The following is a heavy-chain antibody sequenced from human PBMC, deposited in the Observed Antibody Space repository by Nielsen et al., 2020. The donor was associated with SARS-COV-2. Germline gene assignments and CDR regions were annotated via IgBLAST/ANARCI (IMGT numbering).Heavy chain of an antibody. V-gene: IGHV4-59*01. J-gene: IGHJ4*02. CDR3: ARVCLSAHDYYFDY. Sequence: SETLSLTCTVSGGSISSYYWSWIRQPPGKGLEWIGYIYYSGSTNYNPSLKSRVTISVDTSKNQFSLKLSSVTAADTAVYYCARVCLSAHDYYFDYWGQGTLVTVSS. CDR1: GGSISSYY. D-gene: IGHD1-1*01. CDR2: IYYSGST.